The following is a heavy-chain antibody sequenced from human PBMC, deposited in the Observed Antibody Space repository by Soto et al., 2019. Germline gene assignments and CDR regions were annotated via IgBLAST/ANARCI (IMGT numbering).Heavy chain of an antibody. D-gene: IGHD6-13*01. CDR2: ISGSGGST. CDR1: GFTFSTYA. J-gene: IGHJ4*02. CDR3: ARRGPGTYFDY. Sequence: PGGSLRLSCAASGFTFSTYAMAWVRQAPGKGLEWVSVISGSGGSTYYADSVKGRFTISRDNSKNTLYLQMNSLRAEDTAGYYCARRGPGTYFDYWGQGTLVTVSS. V-gene: IGHV3-23*01.